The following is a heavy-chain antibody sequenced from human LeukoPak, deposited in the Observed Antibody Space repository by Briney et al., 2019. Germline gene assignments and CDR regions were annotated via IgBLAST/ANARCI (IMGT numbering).Heavy chain of an antibody. CDR2: MYYSGSS. V-gene: IGHV4-39*01. D-gene: IGHD1-14*01. J-gene: IGHJ6*03. CDR3: GRVVTGFYYYMDV. Sequence: SETLSLTCTVSGDSISSSSYYWGWIRQPPGMGLEWIGNMYYSGSSHYNPSLKSRATISVDTSKNQFSLKLSSVTAADTAVYYCGRVVTGFYYYMDVWGKGTTVIVS. CDR1: GDSISSSSYY.